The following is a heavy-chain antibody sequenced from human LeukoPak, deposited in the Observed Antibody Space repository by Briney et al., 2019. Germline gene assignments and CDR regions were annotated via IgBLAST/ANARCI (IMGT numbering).Heavy chain of an antibody. CDR3: ASRRGVATNYYFDY. CDR1: GYTFTGYY. V-gene: IGHV1-69*02. D-gene: IGHD5-12*01. CDR2: IIPILGIA. J-gene: IGHJ4*02. Sequence: GASVKVSCKASGYTFTGYYMHWVRQAPGQGLEWMGRIIPILGIANYAQKFQGRVTITADKSTSTAYMELSSLRSEDTAVYYCASRRGVATNYYFDYWGQGTLVTVSS.